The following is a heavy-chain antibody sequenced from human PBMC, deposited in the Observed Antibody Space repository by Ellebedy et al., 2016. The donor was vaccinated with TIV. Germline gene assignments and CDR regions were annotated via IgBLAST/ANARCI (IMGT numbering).Heavy chain of an antibody. CDR2: ITGIGTST. J-gene: IGHJ3*02. Sequence: GESLKISXAASGFTFSNYATSWVRQAPGKGLEWVSAITGIGTSTYYADSVKGRFTISRDNSKNTLSLQMNSLRADDTAIYYCAKPMGPGGRFDAFDIWGQGTLVTVSS. D-gene: IGHD3-16*01. CDR1: GFTFSNYA. V-gene: IGHV3-23*01. CDR3: AKPMGPGGRFDAFDI.